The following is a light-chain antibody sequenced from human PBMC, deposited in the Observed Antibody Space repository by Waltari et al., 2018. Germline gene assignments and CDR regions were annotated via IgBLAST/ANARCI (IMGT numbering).Light chain of an antibody. V-gene: IGKV4-1*01. J-gene: IGKJ2*01. CDR3: QQYYTTPRT. CDR2: WAS. Sequence: DIVMTQSPDFLAVSLGERATINCRSSQSVFFTSIDKHYLAWFQQKPGQSPKLLIYWASTRQSGVPDRFTGSGSGTELSLTIDKLQGEDVEVYYCQQYYTTPRTFGQGTKLEIK. CDR1: QSVFFTSIDKHY.